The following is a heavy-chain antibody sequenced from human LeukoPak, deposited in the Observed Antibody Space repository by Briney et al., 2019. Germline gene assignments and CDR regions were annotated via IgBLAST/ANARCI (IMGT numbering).Heavy chain of an antibody. V-gene: IGHV4-61*02. Sequence: SETLSLTCTVSGGFISSGSYYWSWIRQPAGKGLEWIGRIYTSGSTNYNPSFKSRVTISVDTSKNQFSLKLSSVTAADTAVYYCARDGRDSSSWNYYYYYMDVWGKGTTVTVSS. J-gene: IGHJ6*03. CDR2: IYTSGST. CDR1: GGFISSGSYY. D-gene: IGHD6-13*01. CDR3: ARDGRDSSSWNYYYYYMDV.